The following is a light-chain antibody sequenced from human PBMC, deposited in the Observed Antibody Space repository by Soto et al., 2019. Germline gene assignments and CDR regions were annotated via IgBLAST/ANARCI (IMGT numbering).Light chain of an antibody. CDR1: PRIGTY. CDR3: QQSYSTPTWT. J-gene: IGKJ1*01. V-gene: IGKV1-39*01. Sequence: DIQMTQSPSSLSASVGDRVTITCRVTPRIGTYLNSYQQKPGTAPKVLIYAASSLQSGVPSRFSGSGSGTDFTLTISSLQPEDFATYYGQQSYSTPTWTFGQGTKVDIK. CDR2: AAS.